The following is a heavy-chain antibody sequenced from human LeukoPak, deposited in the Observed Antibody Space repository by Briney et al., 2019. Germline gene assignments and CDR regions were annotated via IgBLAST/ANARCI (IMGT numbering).Heavy chain of an antibody. V-gene: IGHV3-7*03. Sequence: GGSLRLSSAASGFTFSSYWMSWVRQAPGKGLEWVANIKQDGSEKYYVDSVKGRFTISRDNAKNSLYLQMNSLRAEDTAVYYRAGSLWFGELARFDPWGQGTPVTVSS. CDR3: AGSLWFGELARFDP. CDR1: GFTFSSYW. CDR2: IKQDGSEK. D-gene: IGHD3-10*01. J-gene: IGHJ5*02.